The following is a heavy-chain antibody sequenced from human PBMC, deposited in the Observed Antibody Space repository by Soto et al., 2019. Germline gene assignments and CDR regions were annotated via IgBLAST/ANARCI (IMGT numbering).Heavy chain of an antibody. Sequence: GASVKVSCKASGYTLTSYAMHWVRQAPGQRLEWMGWINAGNGNTKYSQKFQGRVTITRDTSASTAYMELSSLRSEDTAVYYCARFRGGRGYSYGYGYYYYGMDVWGQGTTVTVSS. V-gene: IGHV1-3*01. CDR3: ARFRGGRGYSYGYGYYYYGMDV. D-gene: IGHD5-18*01. J-gene: IGHJ6*02. CDR2: INAGNGNT. CDR1: GYTLTSYA.